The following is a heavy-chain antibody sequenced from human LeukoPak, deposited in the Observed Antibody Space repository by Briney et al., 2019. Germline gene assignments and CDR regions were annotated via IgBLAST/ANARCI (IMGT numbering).Heavy chain of an antibody. V-gene: IGHV3-11*01. Sequence: PGGSLRLSCAVSGFTFSDYYMSWIRQAPGKGLERVSYISSSGSTIYYADSVKGRFTISRDNAKNSLYLQMNSLRAEDTAVYYCARVRSDPGITMVRGVDDAFDIWGQGTMVTVSS. CDR1: GFTFSDYY. D-gene: IGHD3-10*01. CDR2: ISSSGSTI. CDR3: ARVRSDPGITMVRGVDDAFDI. J-gene: IGHJ3*02.